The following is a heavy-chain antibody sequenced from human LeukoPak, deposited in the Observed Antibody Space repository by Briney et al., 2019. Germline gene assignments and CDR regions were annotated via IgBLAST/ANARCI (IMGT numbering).Heavy chain of an antibody. CDR1: GGSISSYY. Sequence: SETLSLTCTVSGGSISSYYWSWIRQPPGKGLEWIGYIYYSGSTNYNPSLKSRVTISVDTSKNQFSLKLCSVTAADTAVYYCARHRLGFGELFPAYFDYWGQGTLVTVSS. CDR2: IYYSGST. J-gene: IGHJ4*02. D-gene: IGHD3-10*01. CDR3: ARHRLGFGELFPAYFDY. V-gene: IGHV4-59*08.